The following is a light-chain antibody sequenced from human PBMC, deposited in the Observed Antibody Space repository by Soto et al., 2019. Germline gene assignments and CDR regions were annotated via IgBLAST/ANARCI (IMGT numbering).Light chain of an antibody. J-gene: IGLJ3*02. Sequence: QSVLTQPASVSGSPGQSISISCTGTSSDVGKYKFVSWYQQHPGKAPKLIIYEGTKRPSGVSNRFSGSKSGNTASLTISGLQAEDDADYYCCSHAGSGTLVFGGGTQLTVL. CDR3: CSHAGSGTLV. CDR1: SSDVGKYKF. V-gene: IGLV2-23*01. CDR2: EGT.